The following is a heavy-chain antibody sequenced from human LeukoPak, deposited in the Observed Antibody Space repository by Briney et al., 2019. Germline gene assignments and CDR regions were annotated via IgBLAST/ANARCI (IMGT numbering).Heavy chain of an antibody. CDR2: FGTRSTSI. CDR1: GFTFSGYS. CDR3: AREVSEGFDF. D-gene: IGHD3-22*01. J-gene: IGHJ4*02. V-gene: IGHV3-21*01. Sequence: GGSLRLSCTASGFTFSGYSMNWIRQAPGKGLEWVSSFGTRSTSIYHAGSVKGRFAISRDNAKNSLYLQMNSLRAEDTAVYYCAREVSEGFDFWGQGTLVTVSS.